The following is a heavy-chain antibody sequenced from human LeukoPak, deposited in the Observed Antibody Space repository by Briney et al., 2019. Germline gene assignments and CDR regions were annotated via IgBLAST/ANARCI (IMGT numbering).Heavy chain of an antibody. Sequence: PGRSLRLSCAASGFTFSSYAMHWVRQAPGKGLEWVAVISYDGSNKYYADSVKGRFTISRDTAKNSLYLQMNSLRAEDTAVYYCACKNSGYDSGINYWGQGTLVTVSS. V-gene: IGHV3-30-3*01. CDR1: GFTFSSYA. CDR3: ACKNSGYDSGINY. D-gene: IGHD5-12*01. CDR2: ISYDGSNK. J-gene: IGHJ4*02.